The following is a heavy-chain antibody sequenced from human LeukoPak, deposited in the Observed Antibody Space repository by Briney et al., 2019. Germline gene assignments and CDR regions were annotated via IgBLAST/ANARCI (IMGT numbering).Heavy chain of an antibody. Sequence: SETLSLTCAVYGGSFSGYYWSWIRQPPGKGLEWIGEINHSGSTNYNPSLKSRVTISVDTSKNPFSLKLSSVTAADTAVYYCARETVAGTYYFDYWGQGTLVTVSS. CDR2: INHSGST. CDR1: GGSFSGYY. CDR3: ARETVAGTYYFDY. V-gene: IGHV4-34*01. J-gene: IGHJ4*02. D-gene: IGHD6-19*01.